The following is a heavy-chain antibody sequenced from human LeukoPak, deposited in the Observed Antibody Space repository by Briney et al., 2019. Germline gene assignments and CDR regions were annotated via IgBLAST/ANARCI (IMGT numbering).Heavy chain of an antibody. CDR3: SRVRAIFGYAFDF. Sequence: PGGSLRLSCAASGSTFSNYWMYWVRQAPGKGLVWVSRINSDGSSTSYADSVKGRFTISRDNAKNTLFLQMNTLRAEDTAVYYCSRVRAIFGYAFDFWGQGTMVTVSS. J-gene: IGHJ3*01. CDR2: INSDGSST. D-gene: IGHD3-3*01. V-gene: IGHV3-74*01. CDR1: GSTFSNYW.